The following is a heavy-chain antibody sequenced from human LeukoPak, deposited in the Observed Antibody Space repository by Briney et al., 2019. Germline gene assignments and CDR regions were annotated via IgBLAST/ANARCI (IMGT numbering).Heavy chain of an antibody. CDR3: AREAVPGSAVAQYYFDY. CDR2: IIHILGIA. CDR1: GGTFSSYA. J-gene: IGHJ4*02. V-gene: IGHV1-69*04. D-gene: IGHD6-19*01. Sequence: SVKVSCKASGGTFSSYAISWVRQAPGQGLEWMGRIIHILGIANYAQKFQGRVTITADKSTSTAYMELSSLRSEDTAVYYCAREAVPGSAVAQYYFDYWGQGTLVTVSS.